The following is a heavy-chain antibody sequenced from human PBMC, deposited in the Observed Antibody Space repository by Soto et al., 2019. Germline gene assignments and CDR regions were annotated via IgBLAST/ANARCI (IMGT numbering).Heavy chain of an antibody. J-gene: IGHJ5*02. Sequence: QITLKESGPTLVKPTQTLTLTCTFSGFSLSTSGVGVGWIRQPPGKALEWLALIYWDDDKRYSPSLKSRLTITTDTSKKQVVLTRTNMDPVDTATYYCAHREGENCSGSSCYSQNWFDPWGQGTLVTVSS. D-gene: IGHD2-15*01. V-gene: IGHV2-5*02. CDR1: GFSLSTSGVG. CDR2: IYWDDDK. CDR3: AHREGENCSGSSCYSQNWFDP.